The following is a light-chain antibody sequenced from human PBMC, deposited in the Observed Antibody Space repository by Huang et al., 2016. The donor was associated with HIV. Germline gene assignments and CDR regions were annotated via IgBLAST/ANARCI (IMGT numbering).Light chain of an antibody. CDR3: QQYNDWPQT. CDR2: GAS. V-gene: IGKV3-15*01. CDR1: QSVSTN. J-gene: IGKJ1*01. Sequence: EIVMTQSPVTLSVSPGERATLSCRASQSVSTNLVWYQQKPGQAPRLLIYGASTRATGSPGRFSGSGSGTEFTLTISSLQSGDFAVYYCQQYNDWPQTFGQGTKVQIK.